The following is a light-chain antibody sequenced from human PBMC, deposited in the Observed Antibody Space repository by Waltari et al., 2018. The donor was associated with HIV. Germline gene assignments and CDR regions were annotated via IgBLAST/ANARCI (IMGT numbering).Light chain of an antibody. J-gene: IGKJ4*01. V-gene: IGKV4-1*01. Sequence: DIVMTQSPDSLAVSLGDRATINCKSSQSVLYSSNNKNYLAWYQQKPGQPPKLLIYWASTRESGVPDRFSGSGSGTDFTLTISSLQAEDVAVYYCQQYYTPPSTFGGGTKVEIK. CDR1: QSVLYSSNNKNY. CDR3: QQYYTPPST. CDR2: WAS.